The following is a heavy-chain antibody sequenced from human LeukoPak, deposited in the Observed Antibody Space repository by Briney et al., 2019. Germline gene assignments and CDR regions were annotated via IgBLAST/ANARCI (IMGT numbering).Heavy chain of an antibody. CDR2: ISWNSGSI. Sequence: GGSLRLSRAASGFTFDNYAMHWVRQAPGKGLEWVSGISWNSGSIGYADSVKGRFTISRDNAKNSLYLQMNSLRAEDTALYYCAKDQAGYYYYMDVWGKGTTVTISS. CDR1: GFTFDNYA. CDR3: AKDQAGYYYYMDV. J-gene: IGHJ6*03. V-gene: IGHV3-9*01. D-gene: IGHD3-10*01.